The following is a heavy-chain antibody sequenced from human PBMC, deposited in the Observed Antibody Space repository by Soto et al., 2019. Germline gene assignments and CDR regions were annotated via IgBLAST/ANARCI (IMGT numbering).Heavy chain of an antibody. CDR3: VRGKEAGVWFDP. CDR2: INSDTGYT. CDR1: GFTFSHHS. Sequence: ASVKVSCKASGFTFSHHSIHWVRQAPGQRLEWMGWINSDTGYTKYSQKFQARLTITWDSSAKTAYMELSSLQSEDTAVYYCVRGKEAGVWFDPWGQGTLVTVSS. J-gene: IGHJ5*02. D-gene: IGHD3-10*01. V-gene: IGHV1-3*04.